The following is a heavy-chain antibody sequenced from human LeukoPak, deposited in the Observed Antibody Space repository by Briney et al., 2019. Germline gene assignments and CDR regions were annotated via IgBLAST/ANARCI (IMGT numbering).Heavy chain of an antibody. V-gene: IGHV3-23*01. CDR2: VSGSGDST. D-gene: IGHD3-10*01. CDR1: GFTFSNFA. Sequence: GGSLRLSCAASGFTFSNFAMTWVRLAPGRGLDWVSTVSGSGDSTHFADSVKGRFTISRDNSKNTLYLQMNRLRVEDTALYYCAKGSVDTSYIDYWGQGTLVTVSS. CDR3: AKGSVDTSYIDY. J-gene: IGHJ4*02.